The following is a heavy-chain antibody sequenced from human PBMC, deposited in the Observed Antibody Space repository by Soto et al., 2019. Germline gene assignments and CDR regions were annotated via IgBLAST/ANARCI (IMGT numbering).Heavy chain of an antibody. CDR1: GYSISSGSY. Sequence: PSETLSLTCTASGYSISSGSYCAWIRQPPGKGPEWIASIYHGGTTFYNPSLKSRITISVDTSNNQFSLKLTSVTAADTAVYYCARVHVMVVAGSTFDYWGHGTLVTVSS. CDR3: ARVHVMVVAGSTFDY. CDR2: IYHGGTT. D-gene: IGHD6-19*01. J-gene: IGHJ4*01. V-gene: IGHV4-38-2*02.